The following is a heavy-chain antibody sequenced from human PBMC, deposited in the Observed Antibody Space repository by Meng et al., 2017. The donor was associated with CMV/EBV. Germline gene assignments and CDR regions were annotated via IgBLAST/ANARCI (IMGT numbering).Heavy chain of an antibody. CDR2: INSDRSST. CDR1: GFTFSSYW. Sequence: GESLKTSCAASGFTFSSYWMHWVRQAPGKGLVWVSRINSDRSSTSYADSVKGRFTISRDNAKNTLYLQMNSLRAEDTAVYYCARDPSGFWSGFDAFDIWGQGTMVTVSS. V-gene: IGHV3-74*01. J-gene: IGHJ3*02. D-gene: IGHD3-3*01. CDR3: ARDPSGFWSGFDAFDI.